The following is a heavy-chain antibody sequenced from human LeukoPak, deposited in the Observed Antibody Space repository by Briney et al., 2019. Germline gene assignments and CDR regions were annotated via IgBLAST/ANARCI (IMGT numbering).Heavy chain of an antibody. CDR2: IYYSGST. V-gene: IGHV4-59*01. J-gene: IGHJ5*02. CDR1: GVSISGYY. Sequence: SETLSLTCTVSGVSISGYYWSWLRQPPGKGLEWIGYIYYSGSTNYNPSLKSRVTISVDTSKNQFSLKLSSVTAADTAVYYCARGCSAGTPHNWFDPWGQGTLVTVSS. CDR3: ARGCSAGTPHNWFDP. D-gene: IGHD6-13*01.